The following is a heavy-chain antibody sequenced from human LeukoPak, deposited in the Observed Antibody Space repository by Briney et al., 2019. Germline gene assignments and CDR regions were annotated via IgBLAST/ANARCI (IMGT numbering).Heavy chain of an antibody. J-gene: IGHJ4*02. CDR3: ARDPGYFDWLSTDY. CDR2: ISGSGGST. Sequence: GGSLRLSCAASRFTFSTYAMSWVRQAPGKGLEWVSAISGSGGSTYYADSVKGRFTISRDNAKNSLYLQMNSLRAEDTAVYYCARDPGYFDWLSTDYWGQGTLVTVSS. V-gene: IGHV3-23*01. CDR1: RFTFSTYA. D-gene: IGHD3-9*01.